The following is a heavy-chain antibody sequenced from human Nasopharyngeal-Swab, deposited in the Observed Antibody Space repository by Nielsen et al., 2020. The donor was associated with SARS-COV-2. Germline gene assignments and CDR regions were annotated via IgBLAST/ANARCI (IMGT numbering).Heavy chain of an antibody. Sequence: GGSLRLPCAASGLTSISYGMHWVRQAPGKGLEWVAVISHDGSNKYYVDSVKGRFTISRDDSKNTLYLQMNSLRAEDTAVYYCAKGKYYYDTSGFYPFDYWGQGTLVTVSS. J-gene: IGHJ4*02. V-gene: IGHV3-30*18. CDR3: AKGKYYYDTSGFYPFDY. D-gene: IGHD3-22*01. CDR2: ISHDGSNK. CDR1: GLTSISYG.